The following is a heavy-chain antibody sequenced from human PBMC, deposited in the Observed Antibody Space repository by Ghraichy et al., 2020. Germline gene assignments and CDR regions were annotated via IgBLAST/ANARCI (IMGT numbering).Heavy chain of an antibody. CDR3: ARVGATTLSYFDY. J-gene: IGHJ4*02. CDR2: IYYSGST. D-gene: IGHD1-26*01. Sequence: SETLSLTCTVSGGSISSSSYYWGWIRQPPGKGLEWIGSIYYSGSTYYKPSLKSRVTISVDTSKNQFSLKLSSVTAADKAVYYCARVGATTLSYFDYWGQGTLVTVSS. V-gene: IGHV4-39*07. CDR1: GGSISSSSYY.